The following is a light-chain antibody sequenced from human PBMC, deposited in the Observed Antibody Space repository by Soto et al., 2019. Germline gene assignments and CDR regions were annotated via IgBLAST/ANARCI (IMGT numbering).Light chain of an antibody. CDR1: QSVSSNY. CDR2: GAS. Sequence: EIVLTQSPGTLSLSPGDRATLSCRASQSVSSNYLAGYQQKPGQAPRLLIYGASSRATGIPDRFSGSGSGTDFTLTISRLEPEDFAVYYCQRYGTSLPLTVGGGTKVEIK. CDR3: QRYGTSLPLT. J-gene: IGKJ4*01. V-gene: IGKV3-20*01.